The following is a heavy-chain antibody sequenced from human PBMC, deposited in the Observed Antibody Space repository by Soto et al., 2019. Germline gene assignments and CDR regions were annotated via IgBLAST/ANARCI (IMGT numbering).Heavy chain of an antibody. Sequence: SETLSLTCAVYGGSFSGYYWSWIRQPPGKGLEWIGEINHSGSTNYNPSLKSRVTISVDTPKNQFSLKLGSVTAADTAVYYCARSLLYYYGSGSYYIQLDYWGQGTLVTVSS. D-gene: IGHD3-10*01. CDR1: GGSFSGYY. J-gene: IGHJ4*02. CDR3: ARSLLYYYGSGSYYIQLDY. V-gene: IGHV4-34*01. CDR2: INHSGST.